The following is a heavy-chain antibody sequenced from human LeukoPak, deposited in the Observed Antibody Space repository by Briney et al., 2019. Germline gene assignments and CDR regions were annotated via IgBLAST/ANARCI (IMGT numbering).Heavy chain of an antibody. CDR3: ARVVSDYSNYLMDY. D-gene: IGHD4-11*01. CDR2: IYYSGST. CDR1: GGSISSGSYS. J-gene: IGHJ4*02. Sequence: PSQTLSLTCTVSGGSISSGSYSWSWIRQPPGKGLEWIGYIYYSGSTYYNPSLKSRVTISVDTSKNQFSLKLSSVTAADTAVYYCARVVSDYSNYLMDYWGQGTLVTVSS. V-gene: IGHV4-30-4*07.